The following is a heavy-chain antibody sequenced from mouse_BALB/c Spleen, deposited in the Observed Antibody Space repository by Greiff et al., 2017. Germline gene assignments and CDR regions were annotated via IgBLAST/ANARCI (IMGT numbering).Heavy chain of an antibody. CDR3: ARGGTDYAMDY. D-gene: IGHD4-1*01. V-gene: IGHV5-9*03. Sequence: EVQRVESGGGLVKPGGSLKLSCAASGFTFSSYTMSWVRQTPEKRLEWVATISSGGGNTYYPDSVKGRFTISRDNAKNNLYLQMSSLRSEDTALYYCARGGTDYAMDYWGQGTSVTVSS. CDR1: GFTFSSYT. J-gene: IGHJ4*01. CDR2: ISSGGGNT.